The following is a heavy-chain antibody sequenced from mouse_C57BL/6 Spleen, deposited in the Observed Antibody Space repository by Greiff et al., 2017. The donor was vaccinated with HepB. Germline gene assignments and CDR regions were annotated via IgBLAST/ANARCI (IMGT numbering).Heavy chain of an antibody. CDR1: GYTFTSYW. V-gene: IGHV1-55*01. D-gene: IGHD1-1*01. CDR2: IYPGSGST. Sequence: QVQLQQPGAELVKPGASVKMSCKASGYTFTSYWITWVKQRPGQGLVWIGDIYPGSGSTNYNEKFKSKATLTVDTSSSTAYMQLSSLTSEDAAVYYCARVTTVVARYFDYWGQGTTLTVSS. CDR3: ARVTTVVARYFDY. J-gene: IGHJ2*01.